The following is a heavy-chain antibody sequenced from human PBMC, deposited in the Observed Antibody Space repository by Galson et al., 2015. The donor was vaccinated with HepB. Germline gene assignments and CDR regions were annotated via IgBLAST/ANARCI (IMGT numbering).Heavy chain of an antibody. J-gene: IGHJ4*02. CDR1: GFTFSSYS. CDR2: ISSSSSYI. CDR3: ASDYSSSTSCYWYYFYY. Sequence: SLRLSCAASGFTFSSYSMNWVRQAPGKGLEWVSSISSSSSYIYYADSVKGRFTISRDNAKNSLYLQMNSLRAEDTAVYYCASDYSSSTSCYWYYFYYWGQGTLSPSPQ. V-gene: IGHV3-21*01. D-gene: IGHD2-2*01.